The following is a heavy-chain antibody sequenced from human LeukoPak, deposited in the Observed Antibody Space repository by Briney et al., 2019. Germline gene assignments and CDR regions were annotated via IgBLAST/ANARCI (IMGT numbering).Heavy chain of an antibody. CDR3: ARSGDSSAYYSF. V-gene: IGHV4-59*11. Sequence: PSETLSLTCTVSGASIRSHHWTWIRQPPGKGLEWIGNVYYVGSTSYSPSLKSRVTMSLDTSKNQFSLEMNSVTAADTAVYYCARSGDSSAYYSFWGQGILVTVSS. CDR1: GASIRSHH. D-gene: IGHD3-22*01. J-gene: IGHJ4*02. CDR2: VYYVGST.